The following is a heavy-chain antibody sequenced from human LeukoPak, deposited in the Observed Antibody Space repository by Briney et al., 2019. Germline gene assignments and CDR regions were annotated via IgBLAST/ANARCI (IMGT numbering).Heavy chain of an antibody. J-gene: IGHJ4*02. D-gene: IGHD3-22*01. CDR2: ITSSGSTI. V-gene: IGHV3-11*04. Sequence: GGSLRLSCAASGFTFSDYYMSWIRQASGKGLQWLSYITSSGSTIYYADSVKGRFTISRDNARNSLYLQMNSLRAEDTAVYYCATSSGYYANYFDFWGQGTLVTVSS. CDR3: ATSSGYYANYFDF. CDR1: GFTFSDYY.